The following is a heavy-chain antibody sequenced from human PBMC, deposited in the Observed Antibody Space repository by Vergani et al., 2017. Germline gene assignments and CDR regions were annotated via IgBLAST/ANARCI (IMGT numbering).Heavy chain of an antibody. Sequence: QVQLVLSGAEVKKPGSSVKVSCKASGGTFSSYAISWVRQAPGQGLEWMGGIIPIFGTANYAQKFQGRVTMTEDTSTDTAYMELSSLRSEDTAVYYCATGPHYYDSSGYHYWGQGTLVTVSS. D-gene: IGHD3-22*01. V-gene: IGHV1-69*14. CDR3: ATGPHYYDSSGYHY. J-gene: IGHJ4*02. CDR1: GGTFSSYA. CDR2: IIPIFGTA.